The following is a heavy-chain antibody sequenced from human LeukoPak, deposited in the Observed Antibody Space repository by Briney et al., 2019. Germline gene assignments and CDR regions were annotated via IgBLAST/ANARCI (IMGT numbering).Heavy chain of an antibody. Sequence: GGSLRLSCAASGFTFSSYAMHWVRQAPGKGLEWVAVISYDGSNKYYADSVKGRFTISRDNSKNTLYLQMNSLRAEDTAVYYCAKDQKQWLVISYPDYWGQGTLVTVSS. D-gene: IGHD6-19*01. CDR1: GFTFSSYA. CDR2: ISYDGSNK. J-gene: IGHJ4*02. CDR3: AKDQKQWLVISYPDY. V-gene: IGHV3-30*04.